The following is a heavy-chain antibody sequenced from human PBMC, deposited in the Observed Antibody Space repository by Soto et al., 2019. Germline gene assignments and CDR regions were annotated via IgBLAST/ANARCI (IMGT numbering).Heavy chain of an antibody. D-gene: IGHD6-13*01. J-gene: IGHJ6*02. V-gene: IGHV4-39*01. CDR1: GGSISSSSYY. Sequence: SETLSLTCTVSGGSISSSSYYWGWIRQPPGKGLEWIGSSYYSGSTYYDPSLKSRVTISVDTSKNQFSLKLSSVTAADTAVYYCARAAEGSSSWYRDYYYYYGMDVWGQGTTVTVSS. CDR3: ARAAEGSSSWYRDYYYYYGMDV. CDR2: SYYSGST.